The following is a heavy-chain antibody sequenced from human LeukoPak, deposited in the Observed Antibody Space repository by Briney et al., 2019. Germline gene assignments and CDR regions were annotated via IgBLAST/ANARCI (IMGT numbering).Heavy chain of an antibody. CDR2: INPNSGGT. CDR3: ARHRALGQIPRTPYYYYGMDV. CDR1: GYTFTGYY. D-gene: IGHD2-15*01. Sequence: ASVKVSCKASGYTFTGYYMHWVRQAPGQGLEWMGRINPNSGGTNYAQKFQGRVTMTRDTSISTAYMELSRLRSDDTAVYYCARHRALGQIPRTPYYYYGMDVWGQGTTVTVSS. V-gene: IGHV1-2*06. J-gene: IGHJ6*02.